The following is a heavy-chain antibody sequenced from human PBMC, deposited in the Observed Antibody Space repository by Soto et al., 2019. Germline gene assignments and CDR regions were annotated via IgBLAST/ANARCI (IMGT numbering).Heavy chain of an antibody. D-gene: IGHD3-3*01. CDR1: GGSISSSRYY. V-gene: IGHV4-39*01. Sequence: SATLSLTCTVSGGSISSSRYYWGWIRQPPGKGLEWIGSIYYSGSTYYNPSLKSRVTISVDTSKNQFSLKLSSVTAADTAVYYCARFLEWIKGPDYGMDVWGQGTTVT. J-gene: IGHJ6*02. CDR3: ARFLEWIKGPDYGMDV. CDR2: IYYSGST.